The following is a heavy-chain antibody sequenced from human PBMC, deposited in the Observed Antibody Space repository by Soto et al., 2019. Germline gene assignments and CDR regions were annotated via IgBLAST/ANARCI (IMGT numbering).Heavy chain of an antibody. V-gene: IGHV4-39*01. Sequence: SETLSLTCTVSSAPVSSTTYTWGWIRQPPGKGLEWVASVYYGGRSYYNPSLNSRVTISVDASKNQFSLKLSSVTAADTALYYCARLNDGNAYHQDRQAVWAQRTTVPVSS. D-gene: IGHD1-1*01. J-gene: IGHJ6*01. CDR3: ARLNDGNAYHQDRQAV. CDR1: SAPVSSTTYT. CDR2: VYYGGRS.